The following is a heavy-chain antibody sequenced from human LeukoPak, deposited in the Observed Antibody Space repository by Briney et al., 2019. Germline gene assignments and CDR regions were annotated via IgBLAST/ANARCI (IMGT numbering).Heavy chain of an antibody. D-gene: IGHD3-16*01. V-gene: IGHV3-23*01. CDR2: ISGSGDNT. CDR3: AKGGRGLKWFDP. Sequence: GGSLRLSRAASGFTFSNYAMNWVRQAPGKGLEWVSGISGSGDNTYYADSVKGRFTISRDNSKNTLYLQMNSLRAEDTAVYYCAKGGRGLKWFDPWGQGTLVTVSS. J-gene: IGHJ5*02. CDR1: GFTFSNYA.